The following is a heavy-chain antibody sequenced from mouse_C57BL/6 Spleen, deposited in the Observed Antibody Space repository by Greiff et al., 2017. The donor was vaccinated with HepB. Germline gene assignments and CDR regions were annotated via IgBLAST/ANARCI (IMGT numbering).Heavy chain of an antibody. V-gene: IGHV3-6*01. CDR2: ISYDGSN. Sequence: EVQLQQSGPGLVKPSQSLSLTCSVTGYSITSGYYWNWIRQFPGNKLEWMGYISYDGSNNYNPSLKNRISITRDTSKSQFFLKLNSVTTEDTATYYCAREGTGTTFDYWGQGTTLTVSS. J-gene: IGHJ2*01. D-gene: IGHD4-1*01. CDR3: AREGTGTTFDY. CDR1: GYSITSGYY.